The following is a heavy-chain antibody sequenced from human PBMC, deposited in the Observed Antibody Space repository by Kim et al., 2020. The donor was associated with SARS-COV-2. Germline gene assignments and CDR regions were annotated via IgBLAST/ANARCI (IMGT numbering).Heavy chain of an antibody. J-gene: IGHJ4*02. Sequence: GGSLRLSCAASGFTFSNYAMSWVRQAPGKGLEWVSAINGSGGSTYYADSVKGRVTISRDNSKNTLTLQMNRQRAENTAVYYCSKETHYEFWSGYYFDYWGQGDMVPVS. CDR2: INGSGGST. CDR1: GFTFSNYA. D-gene: IGHD3-3*01. V-gene: IGHV3-23*01. CDR3: SKETHYEFWSGYYFDY.